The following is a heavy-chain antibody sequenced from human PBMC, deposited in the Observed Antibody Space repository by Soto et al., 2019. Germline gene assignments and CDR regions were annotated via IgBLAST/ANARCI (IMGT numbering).Heavy chain of an antibody. CDR1: GDSISSGGYY. CDR3: SSPYYNVSGGPFDY. V-gene: IGHV4-31*08. CDR2: IYFSGTT. D-gene: IGHD3-22*01. J-gene: IGHJ4*02. Sequence: QVQLQESGPELVKPSQTLSLTCTVSGDSISSGGYYWSWIRQDPGKGLEWIGYIYFSGTTYYNPPPQRRGAITVNTSCNPFSLKVNSVTGADTALYYCSSPYYNVSGGPFDYWGQGILVTVSS.